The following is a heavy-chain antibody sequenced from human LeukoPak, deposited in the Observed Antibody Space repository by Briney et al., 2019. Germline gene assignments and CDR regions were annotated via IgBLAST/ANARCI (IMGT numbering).Heavy chain of an antibody. Sequence: GGSLRLSCAASGFTFSDYYMSWIRQAPGKGLEWVSYISSSSSYTNYADSVKGRFTISRDNAKNSLYLQMNSLRAEDTAVYYCARFSCGGDCNPDYWGQGTLVTVSS. CDR1: GFTFSDYY. CDR2: ISSSSSYT. J-gene: IGHJ4*02. V-gene: IGHV3-11*06. CDR3: ARFSCGGDCNPDY. D-gene: IGHD2-21*02.